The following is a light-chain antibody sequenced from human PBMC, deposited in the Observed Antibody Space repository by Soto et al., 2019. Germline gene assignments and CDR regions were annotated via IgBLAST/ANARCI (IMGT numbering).Light chain of an antibody. V-gene: IGKV3-15*01. CDR2: GAS. CDR1: QSVSSN. Sequence: EIVMTQSPATLSVSPGERATVSCRASQSVSSNLAWYQQKPGQAPRLLIYGASTRATGIPARFSGSGSGREFTLTISSLQSEDFAVDYWQHYNNWPRTFGQGTKVEIK. CDR3: QHYNNWPRT. J-gene: IGKJ1*01.